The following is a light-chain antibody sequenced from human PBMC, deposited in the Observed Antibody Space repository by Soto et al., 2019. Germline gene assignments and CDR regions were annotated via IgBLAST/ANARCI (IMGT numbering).Light chain of an antibody. V-gene: IGKV3-11*01. J-gene: IGKJ5*01. CDR3: QQRSNWPIT. CDR2: DVS. Sequence: IVLTQSPPSLSLFPGAIATLSCRASQSVSSYLAWYQQKPGQAPRLLIYDVSTRATGIPARFSGSGSRTDFILTISSLEPEDFAVYYCQQRSNWPITFGQGTRLEI. CDR1: QSVSSY.